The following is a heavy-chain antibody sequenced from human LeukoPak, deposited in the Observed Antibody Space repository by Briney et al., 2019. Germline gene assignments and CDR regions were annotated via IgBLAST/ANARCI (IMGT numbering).Heavy chain of an antibody. J-gene: IGHJ4*02. CDR2: ISGSGGST. D-gene: IGHD3-22*01. V-gene: IGHV3-23*01. Sequence: PGGSLRLSCAASEFTFSSYAMSWVRQAPGKGLEWVSAISGSGGSTYYADPVKGRFTISRDNSKNTLYLQMNSLRAEDTAVYYCAKDTGQVTVDSSGYFVGLLDYWGQGTLVTVSS. CDR1: EFTFSSYA. CDR3: AKDTGQVTVDSSGYFVGLLDY.